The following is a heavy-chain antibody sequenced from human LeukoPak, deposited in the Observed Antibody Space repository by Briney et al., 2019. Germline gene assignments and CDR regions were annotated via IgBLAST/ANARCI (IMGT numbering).Heavy chain of an antibody. CDR2: IDYSGGSS. CDR1: GFTLSSYE. V-gene: IGHV3-23*01. CDR3: AKLSGYLVY. D-gene: IGHD3-22*01. Sequence: GGSLRLSCTVSGFTLSSYEMSWIRQAPGRGLEWVSSIDYSGGSSYYADSVKGRFTISRDNSKNTLYLQMNSLRAEDTAVYYCAKLSGYLVYWGQGTLVTVSS. J-gene: IGHJ4*02.